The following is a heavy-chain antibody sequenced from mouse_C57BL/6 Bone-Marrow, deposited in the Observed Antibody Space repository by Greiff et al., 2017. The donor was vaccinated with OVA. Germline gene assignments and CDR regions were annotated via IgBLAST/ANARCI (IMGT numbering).Heavy chain of an antibody. D-gene: IGHD3-1*01. CDR3: ARGGYY. CDR1: GFTFSDYY. CDR2: ISNGGGST. J-gene: IGHJ3*01. Sequence: EVKLVESGGGLVQPGGSLKLSCAASGFTFSDYYMYWVRQTPEKRLEWVAYISNGGGSTYYPDNVKGRFTISRDNAENTLYLQLSRLKSEDTAMYYSARGGYYWGQGTLVTVSA. V-gene: IGHV5-12*01.